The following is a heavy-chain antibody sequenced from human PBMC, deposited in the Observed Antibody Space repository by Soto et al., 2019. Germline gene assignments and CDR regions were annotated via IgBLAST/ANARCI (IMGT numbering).Heavy chain of an antibody. D-gene: IGHD6-13*01. J-gene: IGHJ4*02. CDR1: GGSFSGYY. V-gene: IGHV4-34*01. CDR3: ARGRRAAAGTVYFDY. CDR2: INHSGST. Sequence: TSETLSLTCAVYGGSFSGYYWSWIRQPPGKGLEWIGEINHSGSTNYNPSLKSRVTISVDTSKNQFSLKLSSVTAADTAVYYCARGRRAAAGTVYFDYWGQGTLVTVSS.